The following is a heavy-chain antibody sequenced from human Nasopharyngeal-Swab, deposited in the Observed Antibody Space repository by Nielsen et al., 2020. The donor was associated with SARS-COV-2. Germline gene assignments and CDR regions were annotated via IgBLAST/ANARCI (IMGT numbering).Heavy chain of an antibody. CDR2: ITTDGTTT. D-gene: IGHD2-15*01. Sequence: GESLNLSCAASGFTFSSYSMSWLRQPPGKGLLWVSRITTDGTTTNYADSVKGRFTISRDNAKNTLYLQMNSLRAEDTAVYYCARDVGGRDNYWGQGALVTVSS. CDR3: ARDVGGRDNY. V-gene: IGHV3-74*01. CDR1: GFTFSSYS. J-gene: IGHJ4*02.